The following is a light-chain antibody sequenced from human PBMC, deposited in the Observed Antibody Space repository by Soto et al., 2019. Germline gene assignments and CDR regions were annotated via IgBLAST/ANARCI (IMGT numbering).Light chain of an antibody. CDR3: QQYNTWPRT. Sequence: EIVMTQSPATLSVSPGERATLSCRASQSVRSNLAWYQQKPGQAPRLLIYGASTRATAVPARFTASGSGTEFTLTISSLQSEDFAVYYCQQYNTWPRTFGQGTKV. J-gene: IGKJ1*01. CDR2: GAS. V-gene: IGKV3-15*01. CDR1: QSVRSN.